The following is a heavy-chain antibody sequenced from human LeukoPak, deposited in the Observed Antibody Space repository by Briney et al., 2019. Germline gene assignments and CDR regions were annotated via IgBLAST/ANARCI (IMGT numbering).Heavy chain of an antibody. CDR2: ISSSSSYI. D-gene: IGHD5-12*01. J-gene: IGHJ4*02. CDR1: GFTFSSYS. Sequence: PGGSLRLSCAASGFTFSSYSMNWVRQTPGKGLEWVSSISSSSSYIYYADSVKGRFTISRDNAKNSLYLQMNSLRAEDTAVYYCARDHRMVATWSGFDYWGQGTLVTVSS. CDR3: ARDHRMVATWSGFDY. V-gene: IGHV3-21*01.